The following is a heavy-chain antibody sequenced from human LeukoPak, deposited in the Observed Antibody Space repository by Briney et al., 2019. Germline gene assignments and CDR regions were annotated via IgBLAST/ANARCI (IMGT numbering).Heavy chain of an antibody. V-gene: IGHV4-59*01. Sequence: PSETLSLTCTVSGGSISTYYWSWIRQPPGKGLEWIGYIYHSGSTNYNPSLKSRATISVDTSKNHFSLKLNSVTAADTAVYYCARDLYYDFWSGYFPYYYYYYGMDVWGQGTTVTVSS. CDR2: IYHSGST. D-gene: IGHD3-3*01. CDR3: ARDLYYDFWSGYFPYYYYYYGMDV. J-gene: IGHJ6*02. CDR1: GGSISTYY.